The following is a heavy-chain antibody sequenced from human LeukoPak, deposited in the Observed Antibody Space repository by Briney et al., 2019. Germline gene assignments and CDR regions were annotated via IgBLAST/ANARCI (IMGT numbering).Heavy chain of an antibody. CDR2: IRYDGTEQ. Sequence: PGGSLRLSCAGSGFTFSRYGIHWVRQAPGKGLEWVSVIRYDGTEQSYADSVKGRFTISRDNSKNTVYLQMNSLRDEDTATYYCARDIWLGQNRFFDYWGQGTVVTVSS. CDR3: ARDIWLGQNRFFDY. D-gene: IGHD3-10*01. V-gene: IGHV3-33*01. CDR1: GFTFSRYG. J-gene: IGHJ4*02.